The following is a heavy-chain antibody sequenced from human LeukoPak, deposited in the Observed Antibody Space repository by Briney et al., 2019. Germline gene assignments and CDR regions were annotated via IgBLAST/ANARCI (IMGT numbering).Heavy chain of an antibody. J-gene: IGHJ6*02. D-gene: IGHD3-22*01. CDR3: ARDRDQWLEVYYYYGMDV. CDR2: ISYDGSNK. V-gene: IGHV3-30-3*01. Sequence: VQPGRSLRLSCAASGFTFSSYAMHWVRPAPGKGLEWVAVISYDGSNKYYADSVKGRFTISRDNSKNTLYLQMNSLRAEDTAVYYCARDRDQWLEVYYYYGMDVWGQGTTVTVSS. CDR1: GFTFSSYA.